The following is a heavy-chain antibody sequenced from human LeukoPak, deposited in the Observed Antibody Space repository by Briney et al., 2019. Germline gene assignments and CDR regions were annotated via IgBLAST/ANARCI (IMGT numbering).Heavy chain of an antibody. CDR2: ISPEGRRI. D-gene: IGHD3-16*01. Sequence: HPGGSLRLSCAASGFIFSRDWMPWVRQARGKGLEWVSRISPEGRRINYADSVKGRFTISRDNARNTLYLQMNNLRVDDTAIYYCSRDNYGDNDFWGQGTLVTVSS. V-gene: IGHV3-74*01. CDR3: SRDNYGDNDF. CDR1: GFIFSRDW. J-gene: IGHJ4*02.